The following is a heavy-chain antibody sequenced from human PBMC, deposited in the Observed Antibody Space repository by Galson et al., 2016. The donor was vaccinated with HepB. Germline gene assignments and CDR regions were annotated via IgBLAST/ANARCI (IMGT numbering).Heavy chain of an antibody. J-gene: IGHJ4*02. V-gene: IGHV5-51*01. CDR1: GYRFTNYW. CDR3: SKALDGTFYFDN. CDR2: MYVGPSIT. Sequence: QSGAEVKKPGESLKISCKDSGYRFTNYWIGCVRQMPRKGLEWMGIMYVGPSITRYSPSFQGQVTMTADKTINTAYLQWRSLKASDTAMYYCSKALDGTFYFDNWGQGTLVTVSS. D-gene: IGHD2/OR15-2a*01.